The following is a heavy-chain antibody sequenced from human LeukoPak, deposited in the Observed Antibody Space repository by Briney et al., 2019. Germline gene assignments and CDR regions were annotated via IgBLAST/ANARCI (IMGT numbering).Heavy chain of an antibody. Sequence: SETLSLTCGISGHSTTRGYYWAWFRQSPGKGPEWIATFFQSEKSFYNASLESRVIMSLDTSKSQFSLNLTSVTAADTTVYYWARVLPVPYLLDSWGQGTHVTVSS. V-gene: IGHV4-38-2*01. CDR1: GHSTTRGYY. CDR3: ARVLPVPYLLDS. D-gene: IGHD3-10*02. CDR2: FFQSEKS. J-gene: IGHJ4*02.